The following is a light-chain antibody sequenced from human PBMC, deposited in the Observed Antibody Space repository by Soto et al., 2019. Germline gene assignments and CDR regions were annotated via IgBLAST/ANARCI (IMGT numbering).Light chain of an antibody. CDR2: AAS. CDR3: QQYNRPPFT. V-gene: IGKV1-16*01. J-gene: IGKJ3*01. Sequence: DIQMTQSPSSLSASVGDRVTITCRSSQDIRNYLAWFHQKPGKAPKSLIYAASHLQSGVPSRFSGSGSGTDFTLTISSLQPEDFATYYCQQYNRPPFTFGPGTKVHIE. CDR1: QDIRNY.